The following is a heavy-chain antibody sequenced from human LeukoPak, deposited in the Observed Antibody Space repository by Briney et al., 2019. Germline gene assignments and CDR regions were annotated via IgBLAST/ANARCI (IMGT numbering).Heavy chain of an antibody. D-gene: IGHD4-17*01. Sequence: SETLSLTCTVSGGSISSYYWSWIRQPPGKGLEWIGYIYYSGSTNYNPSLKSQVTISVDTSKNQFSLKLSSVTAADTAVYYCARQGLDYGLFDYWGQGTLVTVSS. CDR2: IYYSGST. J-gene: IGHJ4*02. CDR3: ARQGLDYGLFDY. V-gene: IGHV4-59*01. CDR1: GGSISSYY.